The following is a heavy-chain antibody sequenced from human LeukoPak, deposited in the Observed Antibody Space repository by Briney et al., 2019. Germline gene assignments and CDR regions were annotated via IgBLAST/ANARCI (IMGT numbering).Heavy chain of an antibody. Sequence: GGSLRLSCAASGLTFSNYWMSWVRQAPGRGLEWVANIKQDGSERYYVDSVKGRFTISRDNAKNSLFLQMNSLRAEDTAVYYCARGDYFDRAFDVWGQGTTVTVSS. CDR1: GLTFSNYW. D-gene: IGHD3-22*01. J-gene: IGHJ3*01. CDR2: IKQDGSER. V-gene: IGHV3-7*05. CDR3: ARGDYFDRAFDV.